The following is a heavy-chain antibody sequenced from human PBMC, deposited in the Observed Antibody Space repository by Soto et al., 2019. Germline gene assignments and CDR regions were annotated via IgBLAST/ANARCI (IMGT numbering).Heavy chain of an antibody. Sequence: GASVKVTCRASGGTFSSYAISWVRQAPGQGLEWMGGIIPIFGTANYAQKFQGRVTITADESTSTAYMELSSLRSEDTAVYYCARELGYCTNGVCYTNYYYGMDVWGQGTTVTVSS. V-gene: IGHV1-69*13. J-gene: IGHJ6*02. CDR2: IIPIFGTA. CDR1: GGTFSSYA. CDR3: ARELGYCTNGVCYTNYYYGMDV. D-gene: IGHD2-8*01.